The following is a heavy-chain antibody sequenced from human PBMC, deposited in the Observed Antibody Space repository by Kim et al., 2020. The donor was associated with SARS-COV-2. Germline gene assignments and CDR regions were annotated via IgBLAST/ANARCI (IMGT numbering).Heavy chain of an antibody. Sequence: GGTMDYADSVKGRFTMSKDTAKNLFYLQRHALRAEDTALYYCARGGIGDWSQGTLVTVSS. CDR3: ARGGIGD. CDR2: GGTM. V-gene: IGHV3-53*01. J-gene: IGHJ4*02. D-gene: IGHD3-16*01.